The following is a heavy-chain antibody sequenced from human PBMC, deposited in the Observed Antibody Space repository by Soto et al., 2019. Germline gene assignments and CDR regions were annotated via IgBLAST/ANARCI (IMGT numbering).Heavy chain of an antibody. CDR2: INSQGTTI. CDR3: KSGIRRGSYSYYGMEV. CDR1: GFTFSDYT. J-gene: IGHJ6*02. Sequence: SGGSLRLSCAVSGFTFSDYTMNWVRHTPGEGLEWLSYINSQGTTIYYADSVKGRFTISRDNANGSLNLQMNNLRDEDTAIYYCKSGIRRGSYSYYGMEVWGHGTTVTVSS. V-gene: IGHV3-48*02. D-gene: IGHD2-21*01.